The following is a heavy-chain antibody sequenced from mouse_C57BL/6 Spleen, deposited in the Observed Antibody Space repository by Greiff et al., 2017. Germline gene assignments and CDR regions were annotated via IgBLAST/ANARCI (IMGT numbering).Heavy chain of an antibody. CDR3: AEGRVPDV. CDR1: GFSLTSYG. J-gene: IGHJ1*03. CDR2: IWSGGST. V-gene: IGHV2-2*01. D-gene: IGHD5-1*01. Sequence: QVQLKQSGPGLVQPSQSLSITCTVSGFSLTSYGVHWVRQSPGKGLEWLGVIWSGGSTDNNAAFISRLSISNDNSKSQVFFKMNSLQAYDTAIYYCAEGRVPDVWGTGTTVTVSS.